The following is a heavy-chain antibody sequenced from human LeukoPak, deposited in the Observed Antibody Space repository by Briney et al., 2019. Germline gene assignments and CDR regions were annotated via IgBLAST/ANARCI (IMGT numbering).Heavy chain of an antibody. D-gene: IGHD4-17*01. CDR1: GFTFSSYA. J-gene: IGHJ4*02. CDR2: ISGSGGST. V-gene: IGHV3-23*01. CDR3: ARDQGGDYGDYFDY. Sequence: PGGSLRLSCAASGFTFSSYAMSWVRQAPGKGLEWVSAISGSGGSTYYADSVKGRFTISRDNARNSLFLQMNSLRDEDTAVYFCARDQGGDYGDYFDYWGQGTLVTVSS.